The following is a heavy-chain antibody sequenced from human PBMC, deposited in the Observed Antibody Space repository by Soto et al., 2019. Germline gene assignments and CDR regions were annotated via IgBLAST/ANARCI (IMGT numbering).Heavy chain of an antibody. Sequence: ASVKVSCKASGYTFTSCCISWVRHAPGQGLEWMGWISAYNGNTNYAQKLQGRVTMTTDTSTGTAYMELRSLRSDDTAVYYCAREVGGLGTSQVHYYGMDVWGQGTTVTVSS. D-gene: IGHD3-16*01. CDR2: ISAYNGNT. V-gene: IGHV1-18*01. CDR1: GYTFTSCC. CDR3: AREVGGLGTSQVHYYGMDV. J-gene: IGHJ6*02.